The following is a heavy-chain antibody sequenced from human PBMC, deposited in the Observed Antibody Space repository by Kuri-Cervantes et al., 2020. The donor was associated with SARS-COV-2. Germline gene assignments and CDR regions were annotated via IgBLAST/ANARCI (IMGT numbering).Heavy chain of an antibody. V-gene: IGHV3-23*01. D-gene: IGHD3-3*01. J-gene: IGHJ4*02. CDR3: ARVGYYDFWSGYSSYYFDY. Sequence: GESLKISCAASGFTFSSYAMSWVRQAPGKGLEWVSAISGSGGSTYYADSVKGRFTISRDNSKNTLYLQMNSLRAEDTAVYYCARVGYYDFWSGYSSYYFDYWGQASLVTVSS. CDR2: ISGSGGST. CDR1: GFTFSSYA.